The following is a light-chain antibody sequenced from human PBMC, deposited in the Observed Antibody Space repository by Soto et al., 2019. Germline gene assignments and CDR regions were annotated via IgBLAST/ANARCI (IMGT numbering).Light chain of an antibody. CDR2: AAS. CDR1: QSISGY. J-gene: IGKJ5*01. Sequence: DIQMTQSPSSLSASVGDRVTITCRASQSISGYLNWYQQKPGKAPKLLIYAASYLQGGFPSRFSGSGSGTDFTLTITSLQTEDFATYYCQQSYTTPLTVGGGTRLEIK. CDR3: QQSYTTPLT. V-gene: IGKV1-39*01.